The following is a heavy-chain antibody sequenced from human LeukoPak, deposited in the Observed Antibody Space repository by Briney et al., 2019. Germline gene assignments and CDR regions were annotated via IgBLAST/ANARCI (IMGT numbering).Heavy chain of an antibody. D-gene: IGHD6-19*01. CDR1: GGSISSYY. CDR2: IYYSGST. Sequence: SETLSLTCTVSGGSISSYYWSWIRQPPGKGLEWIGYIYYSGSTNYNPSLKSRVTISVDTSKNQFSLKLSSVTAADTAVYYCARASVAGTPDWGQGTLVTVSS. J-gene: IGHJ4*02. CDR3: ARASVAGTPD. V-gene: IGHV4-59*01.